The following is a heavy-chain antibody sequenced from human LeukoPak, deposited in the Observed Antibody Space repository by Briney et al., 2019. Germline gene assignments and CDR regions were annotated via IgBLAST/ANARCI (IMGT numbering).Heavy chain of an antibody. J-gene: IGHJ1*01. CDR2: IYPGDSDT. V-gene: IGHV5-51*03. Sequence: GAALDISYAGAGSSFTSYWIGWGRPMGGKGEEWMGIIYPGDSDTRYSPSFQGKVTISADKSISTAYLQWSSLKSSDTAMYYCARVVGATLYFQHWGQGTLVTVSS. D-gene: IGHD1-26*01. CDR1: GSSFTSYW. CDR3: ARVVGATLYFQH.